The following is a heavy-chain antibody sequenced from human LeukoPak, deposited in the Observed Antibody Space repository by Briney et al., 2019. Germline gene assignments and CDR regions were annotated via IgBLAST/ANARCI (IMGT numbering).Heavy chain of an antibody. J-gene: IGHJ4*02. CDR1: GFTFNSYS. CDR3: ARDRGYCTSDDCYRWFHY. D-gene: IGHD2-8*01. CDR2: IRHTSEST. Sequence: GRSLRLSCAASGFTFNSYSMSSVRQAPGKWLESDSYIRHTSESTYYADSVRGRVSSSRDDAKSSLYLQMNSLRDEDTAVYYCARDRGYCTSDDCYRWFHYWGQGTLVIVSS. V-gene: IGHV3-48*02.